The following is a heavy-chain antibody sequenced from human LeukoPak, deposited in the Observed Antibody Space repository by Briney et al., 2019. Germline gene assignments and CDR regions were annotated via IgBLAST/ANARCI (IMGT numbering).Heavy chain of an antibody. CDR2: MYHSGST. V-gene: IGHV4-30-4*08. J-gene: IGHJ3*02. CDR3: AGVTYYYDTSGYFSPI. CDR1: GGSISSGDYY. D-gene: IGHD3-22*01. Sequence: SETLSLTCTVSGGSISSGDYYWTWIRQPPGKGLAWIGYMYHSGSTYYNPSLESRITMSLDTSNNQFSLKLSSVTAADTAVYYCAGVTYYYDTSGYFSPIWGQGTMVTVSS.